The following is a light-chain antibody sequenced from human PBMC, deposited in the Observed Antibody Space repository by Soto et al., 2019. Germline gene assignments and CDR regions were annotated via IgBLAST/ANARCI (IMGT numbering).Light chain of an antibody. J-gene: IGKJ1*01. CDR3: QQYHRYST. Sequence: DIQMTQSPSTLSGSVVDRVTITCRASQSISAWLAWYQQKPGKAPNLLIYDVSTLDSGVPSRFSGSASGTEFTLTISSLESDDFATYYCQQYHRYSTFGQGTKVDIK. CDR1: QSISAW. CDR2: DVS. V-gene: IGKV1-5*01.